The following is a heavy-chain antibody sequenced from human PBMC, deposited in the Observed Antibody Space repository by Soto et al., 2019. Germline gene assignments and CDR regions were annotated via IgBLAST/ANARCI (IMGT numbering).Heavy chain of an antibody. Sequence: EVQIVQSGGEVKKPGESLKTSCKGAGCTSNNNWIAWVRQMPGNGLVWMGIIYPSDSDTSYSPSFQGQVTISADKSISTAYLQWTRLKASDTATYYCAAAIGVTESAYFHHWGQGTRVTVSS. CDR3: AAAIGVTESAYFHH. D-gene: IGHD6-19*01. CDR1: GCTSNNNW. V-gene: IGHV5-51*01. J-gene: IGHJ1*01. CDR2: IYPSDSDT.